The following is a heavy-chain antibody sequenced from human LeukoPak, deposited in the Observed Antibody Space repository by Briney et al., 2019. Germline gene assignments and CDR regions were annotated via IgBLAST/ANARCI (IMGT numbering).Heavy chain of an antibody. CDR2: IYHDGST. V-gene: IGHV4-39*01. D-gene: IGHD2-15*01. J-gene: IGHJ5*02. CDR1: GGSLSGSSYY. Sequence: SETLSLTCAVSGGSLSGSSYYWAWIRQPPGKGLEWIGSIYHDGSTYSNPSLEGRVTISVDTSKNQFSLKLTSVTAADTAMYHCARRAHVGEPAAWGQGTLVTVSS. CDR3: ARRAHVGEPAA.